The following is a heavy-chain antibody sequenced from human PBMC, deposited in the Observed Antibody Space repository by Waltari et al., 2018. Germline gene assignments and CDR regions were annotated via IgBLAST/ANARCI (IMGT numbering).Heavy chain of an antibody. CDR1: GGSIRSYS. CDR2: IYYSGST. D-gene: IGHD6-13*01. Sequence: QVQLQESGPGLVKPSETLSLTCTVSGGSIRSYSWSWSRQPPGKGLEWIGYIYYSGSTNYNPSLKSRVTISVDTSKNQFSLKLSSVTAADTAVYYCARGIGYSSSWYVHFDYWGQGTLVTVSS. CDR3: ARGIGYSSSWYVHFDY. J-gene: IGHJ4*02. V-gene: IGHV4-59*01.